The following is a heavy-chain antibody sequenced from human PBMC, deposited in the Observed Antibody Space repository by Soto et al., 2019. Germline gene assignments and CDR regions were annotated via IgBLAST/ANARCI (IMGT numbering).Heavy chain of an antibody. J-gene: IGHJ6*02. Sequence: GGSLRLSCAASGFTVSSNYMTWVRQAPGKGLEWVSIIYSYGITYYADSLKDRFTISRDNSKNTLFLQMNSLRAADTAVYYCARVKSAGGGVIMRYYYYYGMDVWGQGTTVTVSS. V-gene: IGHV3-66*01. CDR3: ARVKSAGGGVIMRYYYYYGMDV. CDR2: IYSYGIT. CDR1: GFTVSSNY. D-gene: IGHD3-10*01.